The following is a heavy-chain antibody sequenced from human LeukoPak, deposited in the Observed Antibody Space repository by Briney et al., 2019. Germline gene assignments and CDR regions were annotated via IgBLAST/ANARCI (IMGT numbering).Heavy chain of an antibody. Sequence: QAGGSLRLSCAASGFTFSSYWMHWVRQAPGKGLVWVSRINTDGSSTSYADSVKGRFTISRDNSKNTLYLQMNSLRAEDTAVYYCAKATAALPEYFQHWGQGTLVTVSS. CDR2: INTDGSST. V-gene: IGHV3-74*01. CDR3: AKATAALPEYFQH. D-gene: IGHD2-2*01. CDR1: GFTFSSYW. J-gene: IGHJ1*01.